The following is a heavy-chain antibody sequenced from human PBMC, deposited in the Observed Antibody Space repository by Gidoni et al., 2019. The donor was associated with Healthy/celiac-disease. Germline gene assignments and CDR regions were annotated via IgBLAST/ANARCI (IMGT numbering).Heavy chain of an antibody. CDR2: IYYRGDT. J-gene: IGHJ4*02. Sequence: QLQLPESGPGLVKPSETLSLTCTVSGGSISSSDYYWGWVRQPPGKGLEWIGTIYYRGDTYHNPSLKSRVTISVDMSRNQFSLWLTSVTAADTAMYYCARDVRYSSSWSHFDYWGQGILVTVSS. CDR3: ARDVRYSSSWSHFDY. D-gene: IGHD6-13*01. CDR1: GGSISSSDYY. V-gene: IGHV4-39*07.